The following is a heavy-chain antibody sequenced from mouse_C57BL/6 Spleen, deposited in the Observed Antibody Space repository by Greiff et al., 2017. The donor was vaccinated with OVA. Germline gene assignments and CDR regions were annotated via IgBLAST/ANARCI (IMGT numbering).Heavy chain of an antibody. CDR2: ISDSGSYT. CDR3: ARDRIYYYGRFDY. CDR1: GFTFSSYA. J-gene: IGHJ2*01. V-gene: IGHV5-4*01. D-gene: IGHD1-1*01. Sequence: EVMLVESGGGLVKPGGSLKLSCAASGFTFSSYAMSWVRQTPEQRLEWVATISDSGSYTYYPDNVKGRFTISRDTAKNNLYLQMSHLKSEDTAMYYCARDRIYYYGRFDYWGQGTTLTVAS.